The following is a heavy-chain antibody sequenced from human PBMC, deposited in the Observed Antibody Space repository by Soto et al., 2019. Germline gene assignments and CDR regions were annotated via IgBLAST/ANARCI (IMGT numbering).Heavy chain of an antibody. CDR1: GGSISSSSYY. D-gene: IGHD5-18*01. CDR2: IYYSGST. CDR3: ASVDTAMDIYFDY. V-gene: IGHV4-39*01. J-gene: IGHJ4*02. Sequence: SETLSLTCTVSGGSISSSSYYWGWIRQPPGKGLEWIGSIYYSGSTYYNPSLKSRVTISVDTSKNQFSLKLSSVTAADTAVYYCASVDTAMDIYFDYWGQGTLVTVSS.